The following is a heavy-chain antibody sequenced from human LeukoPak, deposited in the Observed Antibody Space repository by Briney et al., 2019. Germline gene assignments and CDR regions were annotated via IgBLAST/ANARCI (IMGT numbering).Heavy chain of an antibody. J-gene: IGHJ4*02. V-gene: IGHV3-7*04. Sequence: SGGSLRLSCAASGFTFSSYEMNWVRQAPGKGLEWVANTKQDETEKHYADSVKGRFTISRDNAQNSLYLQMNSLRAEDTAVYFCARNRQWLLADYWGQGTVVTVSS. CDR1: GFTFSSYE. D-gene: IGHD3-22*01. CDR3: ARNRQWLLADY. CDR2: TKQDETEK.